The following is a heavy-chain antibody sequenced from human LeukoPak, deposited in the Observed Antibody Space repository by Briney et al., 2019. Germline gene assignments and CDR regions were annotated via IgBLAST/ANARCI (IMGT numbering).Heavy chain of an antibody. D-gene: IGHD1-14*01. CDR2: INQAGGEK. CDR1: GFTFTSDW. V-gene: IGHV3-7*05. Sequence: GGSLRLSCVGSGFTFTSDWMSWVRQAPGKGLECVAGINQAGGEKYYVDSVKGRFTLSRDNAKNYLYLQMNRLRAEDTAAYYCARDLGKGWFDPWGQGTMVTVSS. CDR3: ARDLGKGWFDP. J-gene: IGHJ5*02.